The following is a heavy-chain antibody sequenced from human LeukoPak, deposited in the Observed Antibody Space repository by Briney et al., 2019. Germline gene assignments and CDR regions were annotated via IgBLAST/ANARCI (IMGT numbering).Heavy chain of an antibody. J-gene: IGHJ5*02. Sequence: GASVKVSCKVSGYTFTEMSIHWVRQTPGKGLEWLGGIDPESSERVYAQNFRGRVTMSEDTSTDTAYMEVSSLKSEDTAIYCCADFGVVTNWFDPWGQGTLVTVSS. CDR1: GYTFTEMS. CDR2: IDPESSER. V-gene: IGHV1-24*01. CDR3: ADFGVVTNWFDP. D-gene: IGHD3-3*01.